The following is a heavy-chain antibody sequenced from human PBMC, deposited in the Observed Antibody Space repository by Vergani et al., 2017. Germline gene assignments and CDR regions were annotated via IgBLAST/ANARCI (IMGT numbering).Heavy chain of an antibody. CDR3: AGDGAGGFDPVLPDY. Sequence: QVQLVQSGAEVKKPGSSVKVSCKASGGTFSSYAISWVRQAPGQGLEWMGRIIPILGIANYAQKFQGRVTITADKSTSTAYMELSSLRSEDTAVYYYAGDGAGGFDPVLPDYWGQGTLVTVSS. CDR2: IIPILGIA. J-gene: IGHJ4*02. CDR1: GGTFSSYA. V-gene: IGHV1-69*04. D-gene: IGHD3-9*01.